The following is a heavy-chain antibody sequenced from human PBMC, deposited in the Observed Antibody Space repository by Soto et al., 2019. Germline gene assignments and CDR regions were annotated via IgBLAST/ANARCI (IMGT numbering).Heavy chain of an antibody. Sequence: PGESLKISCKGSGYSFTSYWISWVRQMPGKGLEWMGRIDPSDSYTNYSPSFQGHVTISADKSISTAYLQWSSLKASDTAMYYCARRADSSGYYYYYGMDVWGQGTTVTVSS. CDR3: ARRADSSGYYYYYGMDV. V-gene: IGHV5-10-1*01. D-gene: IGHD3-22*01. CDR2: IDPSDSYT. CDR1: GYSFTSYW. J-gene: IGHJ6*02.